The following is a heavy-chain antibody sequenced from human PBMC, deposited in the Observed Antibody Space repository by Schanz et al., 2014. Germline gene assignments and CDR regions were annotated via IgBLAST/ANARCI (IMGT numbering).Heavy chain of an antibody. CDR1: GFTFSSYA. D-gene: IGHD3-10*01. J-gene: IGHJ3*02. V-gene: IGHV3-23*01. Sequence: EVQLLGSGGGLVQPGGSLRLSCAASGFTFSSYAMSWVRQAPGKGLEWVSAISASGGDTYYADSVKGRFTISRDNSKNTLYLQMNSLRAEDTAVYYCAKGRFGELSAFDIWGQGTMVTVSS. CDR3: AKGRFGELSAFDI. CDR2: ISASGGDT.